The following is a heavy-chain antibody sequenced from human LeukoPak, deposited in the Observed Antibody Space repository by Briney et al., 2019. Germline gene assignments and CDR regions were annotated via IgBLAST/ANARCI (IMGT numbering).Heavy chain of an antibody. CDR1: GFTFSDFY. J-gene: IGHJ4*02. CDR2: ISSSGSTI. CDR3: AKDLGLTIVVARVDY. V-gene: IGHV3-11*01. D-gene: IGHD6-19*01. Sequence: PGGSLRLSCAASGFTFSDFYMSWIRQAPGKGLEWVSYISSSGSTIYYADSVKGRFTISRDNAKNSLYLQMNSLRAEDTAAYYCAKDLGLTIVVARVDYWGQGTLVTVSS.